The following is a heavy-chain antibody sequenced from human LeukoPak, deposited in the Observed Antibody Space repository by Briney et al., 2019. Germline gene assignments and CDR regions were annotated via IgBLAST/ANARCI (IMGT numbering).Heavy chain of an antibody. Sequence: GASVNVSCKASGYTFTGYYMHWVRQAPGQGLEWMGWINPNSGGTNYAQKFQGRVTMTRDTSISTAYMELSRLRSDDTAVYYCVRDHRKKNKGFDYWGQGTLVTVSS. CDR1: GYTFTGYY. CDR2: INPNSGGT. V-gene: IGHV1-2*02. CDR3: VRDHRKKNKGFDY. J-gene: IGHJ4*02. D-gene: IGHD2/OR15-2a*01.